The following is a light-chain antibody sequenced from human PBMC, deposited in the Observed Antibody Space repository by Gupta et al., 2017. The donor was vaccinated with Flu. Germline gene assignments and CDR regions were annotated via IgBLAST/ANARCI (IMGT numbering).Light chain of an antibody. J-gene: IGKJ1*01. V-gene: IGKV3-11*02. CDR2: DTS. CDR3: LHRSKWKT. CDR1: QSVSYY. Sequence: SPANLSLSPGERATLSCRSSQSVSYYLESAQEKPGQSPRLLIYDTSNSATGIPDRFSGTRSGSDFTLTSMSPEPEDCAVYYWLHRSKWKTFGPGTKVEI.